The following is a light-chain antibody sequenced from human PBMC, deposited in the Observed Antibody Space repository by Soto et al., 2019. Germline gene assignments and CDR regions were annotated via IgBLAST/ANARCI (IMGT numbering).Light chain of an antibody. V-gene: IGKV3-11*01. CDR3: QQRSDWPPT. CDR1: QSLSNN. Sequence: EIVLTQSPATLSLSPGERATLSCRASQSLSNNLVWYQQTPGQAPRLLIYDTSRRATDVPARFSGSGSGTDFTLTISSLEPEDFAIYYCQQRSDWPPTFGQGTRVEIK. J-gene: IGKJ1*01. CDR2: DTS.